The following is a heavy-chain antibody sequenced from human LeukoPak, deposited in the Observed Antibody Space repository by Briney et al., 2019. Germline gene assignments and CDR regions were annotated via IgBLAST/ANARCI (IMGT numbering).Heavy chain of an antibody. CDR1: GFTFSGSA. CDR2: IRSKAHSYAT. V-gene: IGHV3-73*01. Sequence: GGSLRLSCAASGFTFSGSAMHWVRQASGKGLEWVGRIRSKAHSYATAYAASMKGRFTISRDDSKNTAYLQMNSLKTEDTAVYYCARRIAAAGRVDYYYYGLDVWSQGATVTVSS. D-gene: IGHD6-13*01. CDR3: ARRIAAAGRVDYYYYGLDV. J-gene: IGHJ6*02.